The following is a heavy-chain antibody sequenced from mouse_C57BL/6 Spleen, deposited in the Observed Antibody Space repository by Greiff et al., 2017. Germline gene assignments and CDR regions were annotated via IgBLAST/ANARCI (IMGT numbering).Heavy chain of an antibody. Sequence: VQLMESGPGLVAPSQCLSITCTVSGFSFTSYGVDWVRQPPGKGLEWLGVIWGGGSTNYNSAHMSSLSISKDNSKSHVFLKMNSLQTDDTAMYYCAKRGLRGAMDYWGQGTSVTVSS. D-gene: IGHD2-2*01. CDR1: GFSFTSYG. CDR3: AKRGLRGAMDY. CDR2: IWGGGST. V-gene: IGHV2-9*01. J-gene: IGHJ4*01.